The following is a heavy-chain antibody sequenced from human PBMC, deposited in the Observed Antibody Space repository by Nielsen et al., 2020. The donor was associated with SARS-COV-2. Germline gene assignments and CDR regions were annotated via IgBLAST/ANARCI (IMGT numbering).Heavy chain of an antibody. CDR3: ARDYFGDYLDGFDI. Sequence: SETLSLTCTVSGGSISSGDYYWSWIRQPPGKGLEWIGYIYYSGSTYYNPSLKSRLTISLDTSKNQFVLNLSSVTAADRAVYYCARDYFGDYLDGFDIWCQGTMVTVSS. CDR1: GGSISSGDYY. V-gene: IGHV4-30-4*02. CDR2: IYYSGST. D-gene: IGHD4-17*01. J-gene: IGHJ3*02.